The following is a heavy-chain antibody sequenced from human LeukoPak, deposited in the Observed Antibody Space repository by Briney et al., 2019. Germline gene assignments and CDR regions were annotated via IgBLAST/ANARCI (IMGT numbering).Heavy chain of an antibody. V-gene: IGHV3-30*02. D-gene: IGHD1-26*01. J-gene: IGHJ6*03. CDR1: GFTFSSYG. CDR3: ATLTAGSGSYRRYYMDV. Sequence: GGSLRLSCAASGFTFSSYGMHWVRQAPGKGLEWVAFIRYDGSNKYYADSVKGRFTISRDNSKNTLYLQMNSLRAEDTAVYYCATLTAGSGSYRRYYMDVWGKGTTVTVSS. CDR2: IRYDGSNK.